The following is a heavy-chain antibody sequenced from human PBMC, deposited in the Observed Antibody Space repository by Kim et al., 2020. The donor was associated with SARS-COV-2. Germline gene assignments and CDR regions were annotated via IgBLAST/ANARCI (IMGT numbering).Heavy chain of an antibody. J-gene: IGHJ4*02. CDR2: SNT. Sequence: SNTRCADSVKGRFTISRDSAKNTLYLQMNSLRVEDTAVYYCARGGPYYFDYWGQGTLVTVSS. CDR3: ARGGPYYFDY. V-gene: IGHV3-74*01. D-gene: IGHD1-26*01.